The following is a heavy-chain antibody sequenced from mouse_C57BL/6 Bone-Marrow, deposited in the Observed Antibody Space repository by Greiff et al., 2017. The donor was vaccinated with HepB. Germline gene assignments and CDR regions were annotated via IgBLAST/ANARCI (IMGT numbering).Heavy chain of an antibody. CDR2: IDPEDGDT. CDR1: GFNIKDYY. CDR3: TTPLGYYYAVGRAMDY. V-gene: IGHV14-1*01. D-gene: IGHD1-1*01. J-gene: IGHJ4*01. Sequence: EVKLVESGAELVRPGASVKLSCTASGFNIKDYYMHWVKQRPEQGLEWIGRIDPEDGDTEYAPKFQGKATMTADTSSNTAYLQLSSLTSEDTAVYYCTTPLGYYYAVGRAMDYWGQGTSVTVSS.